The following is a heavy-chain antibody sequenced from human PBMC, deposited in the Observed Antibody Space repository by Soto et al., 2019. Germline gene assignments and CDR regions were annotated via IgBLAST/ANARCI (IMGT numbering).Heavy chain of an antibody. D-gene: IGHD5-18*01. CDR3: AKLQAYSYGPGAYFEY. J-gene: IGHJ4*02. CDR2: ISGSGGSA. Sequence: EVQLLESGGGLVQPGGSLRLSCADSGFTFSSYAMSWVRQAPGKGLEWDSAISGSGGSADYVDSVKGRFTISRDNSKNTLYLQMNSLRAEDTAVYYCAKLQAYSYGPGAYFEYWGQGTLVPVSS. CDR1: GFTFSSYA. V-gene: IGHV3-23*01.